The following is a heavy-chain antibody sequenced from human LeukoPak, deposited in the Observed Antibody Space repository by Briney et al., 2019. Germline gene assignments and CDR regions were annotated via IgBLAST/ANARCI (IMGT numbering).Heavy chain of an antibody. Sequence: GGSLRLSCAASGFTFSSYGMHWVRQAPGKGLEWVAVISYDGSNKYYADSVKGRFTISRDNSKNTLYLQMNSLRAEDTAVYYCAKDRTPLKYYYDSSAVGAFFDYWGQGTLVTVSS. CDR2: ISYDGSNK. CDR3: AKDRTPLKYYYDSSAVGAFFDY. J-gene: IGHJ4*02. D-gene: IGHD3-22*01. CDR1: GFTFSSYG. V-gene: IGHV3-30*18.